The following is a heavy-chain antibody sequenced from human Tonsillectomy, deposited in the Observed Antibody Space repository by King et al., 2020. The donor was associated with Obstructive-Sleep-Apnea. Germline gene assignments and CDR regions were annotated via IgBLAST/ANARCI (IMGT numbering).Heavy chain of an antibody. V-gene: IGHV4-39*06. CDR3: TRRFNNYAIGS. D-gene: IGHD4-11*01. CDR2: IFYSGST. Sequence: QLQESGPGLVKPSETLSLTCTFSGGSITTTNYYWGWVRQSPGMGLEWIGNIFYSGSTNYNPSLNSRVTISADTSKNQFPLDLLPVTAADTAIYYCTRRFNNYAIGSWGQGTLVTVSS. J-gene: IGHJ4*02. CDR1: GGSITTTNYY.